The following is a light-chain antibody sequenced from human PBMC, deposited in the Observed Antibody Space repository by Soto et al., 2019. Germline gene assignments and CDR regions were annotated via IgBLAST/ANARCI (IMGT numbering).Light chain of an antibody. CDR1: QSVLSTPDNRNY. J-gene: IGKJ1*01. CDR2: WSS. V-gene: IGKV4-1*01. CDR3: QQYYRTLRT. Sequence: DIVMTQAPDSLAVSLGERATVNCKSSQSVLSTPDNRNYLSWYQQKPGQPPKLLIYWSSTQASGVPDRFSGSRSGTDFTLTISSLQAEDVAVYYCQQYYRTLRTFGQGPKVEIK.